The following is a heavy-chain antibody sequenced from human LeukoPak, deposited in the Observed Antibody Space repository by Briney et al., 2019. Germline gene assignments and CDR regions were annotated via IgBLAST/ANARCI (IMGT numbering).Heavy chain of an antibody. D-gene: IGHD5-12*01. CDR2: IWSSGSPT. CDR3: ARELTDVAGDGLDV. V-gene: IGHV3-48*03. CDR1: GFTFSSYE. Sequence: PGGSLRLSCTASGFTFSSYEMNWVPQAPGKGLEWVSYIWSSGSPTHYADSVKGRFTISRDNAKNSLYLQMSSLRADDTAVYFCARELTDVAGDGLDVWGQGTMVTVSS. J-gene: IGHJ3*01.